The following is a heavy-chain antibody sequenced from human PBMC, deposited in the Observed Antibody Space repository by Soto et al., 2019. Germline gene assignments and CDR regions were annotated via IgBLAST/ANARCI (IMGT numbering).Heavy chain of an antibody. V-gene: IGHV3-30*18. CDR2: ISYDGSNK. Sequence: GGSLRLSCAASGFTFSSYGMHWGRQAPGKGLEWVAVISYDGSNKYYADSVKGRFTISRDNSKNTLYLQMNSLRAEDTAVYYCAKDASSGWYWWYFDYWGQGTLVTVSS. CDR1: GFTFSSYG. CDR3: AKDASSGWYWWYFDY. J-gene: IGHJ4*02. D-gene: IGHD6-19*01.